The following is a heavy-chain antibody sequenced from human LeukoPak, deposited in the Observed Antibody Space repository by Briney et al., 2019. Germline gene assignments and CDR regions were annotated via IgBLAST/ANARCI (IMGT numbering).Heavy chain of an antibody. CDR3: AKGGATVIDY. Sequence: GGSLTLTCAASGSTFSSYWMHWVRQAPGKGLVWVSRINSDGISTSYADSVKGRFTISRDNAKNTLYLQMNSLRADDTAVYYCAKGGATVIDYWGQGTLVTVSS. J-gene: IGHJ4*02. CDR2: INSDGIST. D-gene: IGHD4-17*01. CDR1: GSTFSSYW. V-gene: IGHV3-74*01.